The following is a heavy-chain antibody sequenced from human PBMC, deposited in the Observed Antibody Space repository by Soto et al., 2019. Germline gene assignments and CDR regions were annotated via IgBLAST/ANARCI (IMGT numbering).Heavy chain of an antibody. CDR2: IYWDDDK. Sequence: QITLKESGPTLVTPTQTLTLTCTFSGFSLTTNGVGVGWIRQPPGKALEWLALIYWDDDKRYSPSLQSRLTITTDTSKNQVGLTMTNIDPVDTATYYCANGLTTPDGVNIWGPGLTVTVSS. CDR3: ANGLTTPDGVNI. J-gene: IGHJ6*02. V-gene: IGHV2-5*02. CDR1: GFSLTTNGVG. D-gene: IGHD7-27*01.